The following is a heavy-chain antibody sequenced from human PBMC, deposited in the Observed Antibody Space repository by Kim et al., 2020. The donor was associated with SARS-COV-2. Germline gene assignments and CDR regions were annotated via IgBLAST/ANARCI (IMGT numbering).Heavy chain of an antibody. V-gene: IGHV1-3*01. J-gene: IGHJ4*02. Sequence: ASVKVSCKASGYTFTSYAMHWVRQAPGQRLEWMGWINAGNGNTKYSQKFQGRVTITRDTSASTAYMELSSLRSEDTAVYYCARDNILTGYLHPSFDYWGQGTLVTVSS. CDR2: INAGNGNT. CDR3: ARDNILTGYLHPSFDY. D-gene: IGHD3-9*01. CDR1: GYTFTSYA.